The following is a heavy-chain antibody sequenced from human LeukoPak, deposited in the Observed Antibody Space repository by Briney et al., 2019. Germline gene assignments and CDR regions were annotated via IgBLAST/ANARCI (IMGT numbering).Heavy chain of an antibody. D-gene: IGHD2-2*01. V-gene: IGHV3-74*01. J-gene: IGHJ4*02. CDR2: INSDGSTT. CDR3: TKDDDSTSYYFDY. Sequence: PGGSLRLSCAASGFTFSSYWMYRVRQAPGKGLVWVSRINSDGSTTSYADSVKGRFTISRDNAKNTLYLQMNSLRAEDTAVYYCTKDDDSTSYYFDYWGQGTLVTVSS. CDR1: GFTFSSYW.